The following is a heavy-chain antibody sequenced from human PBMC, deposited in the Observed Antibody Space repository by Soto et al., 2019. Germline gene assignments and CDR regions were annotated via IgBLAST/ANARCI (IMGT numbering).Heavy chain of an antibody. CDR3: ARDHPKRDYTVPDYQGG. Sequence: EVQLVESGGGLVQPGGSLRLSCAASGFTFSSYWMSWVRQAPGKGLEWVANINEDGSWKNYVDSVRGRFTISRDNAKNSLYLQMNSLRAEDTALYYCARDHPKRDYTVPDYQGGWGQGTLVTVSS. V-gene: IGHV3-7*01. CDR2: INEDGSWK. J-gene: IGHJ4*02. CDR1: GFTFSSYW. D-gene: IGHD5-12*01.